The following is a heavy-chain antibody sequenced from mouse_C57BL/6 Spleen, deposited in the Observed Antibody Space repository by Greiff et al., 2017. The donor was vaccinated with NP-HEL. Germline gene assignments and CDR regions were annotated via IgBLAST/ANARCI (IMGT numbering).Heavy chain of an antibody. CDR1: GFNIKDDY. Sequence: EVKLQESGAELVRPGASVKLSCTASGFNIKDDYMHWVKQRPEQGLEWIGWIDPENGDTEYASKFQGKATITADTSSNTAYLQLSSLTSEDTAVYYCTPYGSSYWYFDVWGTGTTVTVSS. V-gene: IGHV14-4*01. D-gene: IGHD1-1*01. CDR2: IDPENGDT. J-gene: IGHJ1*03. CDR3: TPYGSSYWYFDV.